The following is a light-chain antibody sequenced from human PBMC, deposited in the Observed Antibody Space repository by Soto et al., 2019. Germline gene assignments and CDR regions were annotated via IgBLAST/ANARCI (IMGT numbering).Light chain of an antibody. Sequence: EIVMTQSPATLSVSPGERATLSCRASQSVSSNLAWYQQKPXXAPRLLIYGASTRATGIPARFSGSGSGTEFTLTISSLQSEDFAVYYCQQYNNWPPVTFGQGTKLEIK. V-gene: IGKV3-15*01. J-gene: IGKJ2*01. CDR3: QQYNNWPPVT. CDR1: QSVSSN. CDR2: GAS.